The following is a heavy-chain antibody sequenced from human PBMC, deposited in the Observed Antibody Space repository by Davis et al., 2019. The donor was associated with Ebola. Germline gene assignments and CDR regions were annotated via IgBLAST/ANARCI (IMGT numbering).Heavy chain of an antibody. Sequence: GESLKISCAASGFTFSDYYMSWIRQAPGKGLEWVAFIRYDGSNKYYADSVKGRFTLSRDNAKHSLYLQMNSLRAEDTAVYYCARAQNDAFDIWGQGTMVTVSS. J-gene: IGHJ3*02. CDR3: ARAQNDAFDI. V-gene: IGHV3-30*02. CDR2: IRYDGSNK. CDR1: GFTFSDYY.